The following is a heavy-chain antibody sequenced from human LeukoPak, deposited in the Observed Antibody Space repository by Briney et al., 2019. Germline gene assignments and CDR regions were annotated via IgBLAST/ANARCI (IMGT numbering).Heavy chain of an antibody. CDR2: ISSSGSTI. CDR1: GFTFSSYE. CDR3: ARASTDHWFGESWYFDY. V-gene: IGHV3-48*03. D-gene: IGHD3-10*01. Sequence: PGGSLRLSCAASGFTFSSYEMNWVRQAPGKGLEWVSYISSSGSTIYYADSVKGRFTISRDNAKNSLYLQMNSLRAEDTAVYYCARASTDHWFGESWYFDYWGQGTLVTVSS. J-gene: IGHJ4*02.